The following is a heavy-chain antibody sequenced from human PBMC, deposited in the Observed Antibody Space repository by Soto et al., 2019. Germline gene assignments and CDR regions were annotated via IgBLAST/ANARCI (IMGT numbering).Heavy chain of an antibody. CDR2: ISGSGGST. Sequence: GSLRLSCAASGFTFSSYAMSWVRQAPGKGLEWVSAISGSGGSTYYADSVKGRFTISRDNSKNTLYLQMNSLRAEDTAVYYCAKDSCSGGSCYVGGAFDIWGQGTMVTVSS. CDR3: AKDSCSGGSCYVGGAFDI. D-gene: IGHD2-15*01. V-gene: IGHV3-23*01. J-gene: IGHJ3*02. CDR1: GFTFSSYA.